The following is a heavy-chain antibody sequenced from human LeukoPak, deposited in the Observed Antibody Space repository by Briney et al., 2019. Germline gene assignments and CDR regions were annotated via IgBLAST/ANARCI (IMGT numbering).Heavy chain of an antibody. CDR1: GYSFTSNY. J-gene: IGHJ4*02. CDR2: INPTGGST. D-gene: IGHD4-17*01. Sequence: VASVKVSCKASGYSFTSNYMHWVRQAPGQGLEWMGIINPTGGSTSYAQKFQGRVTMTRDTSTSTVYMELSSLRSEDTAVYYCARGRSSGNGDYGLVGVYWGQGTLVTVSS. V-gene: IGHV1-46*01. CDR3: ARGRSSGNGDYGLVGVY.